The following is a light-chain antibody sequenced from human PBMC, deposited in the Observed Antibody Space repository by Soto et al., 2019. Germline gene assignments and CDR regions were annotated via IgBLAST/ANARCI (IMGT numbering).Light chain of an antibody. V-gene: IGKV1-5*03. CDR3: QQYTSYSEA. J-gene: IGKJ1*01. CDR2: KAS. Sequence: DIQMTQSPATLSGSVGDRVTITCRASQTISSWLAWYQQKPGKAPKLLIYKASTLKSGVPSRFGGSGSGTEFTLTISSLQPDDFATYYCQQYTSYSEAFGQGSKVDNK. CDR1: QTISSW.